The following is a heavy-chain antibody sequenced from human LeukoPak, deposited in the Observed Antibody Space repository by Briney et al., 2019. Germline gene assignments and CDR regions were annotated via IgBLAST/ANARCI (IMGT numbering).Heavy chain of an antibody. D-gene: IGHD6-19*01. J-gene: IGHJ4*02. Sequence: GGSLRLSCAASGFTFDDYGMSWVRQAPGKGLEWVSGINWNGGSTGYADSVKGRFTISRDNAKNSLYLQMNSLRDEDTALYYCARAKVSSGWYEILDYWGQGTLVTVSS. CDR1: GFTFDDYG. CDR3: ARAKVSSGWYEILDY. CDR2: INWNGGST. V-gene: IGHV3-20*04.